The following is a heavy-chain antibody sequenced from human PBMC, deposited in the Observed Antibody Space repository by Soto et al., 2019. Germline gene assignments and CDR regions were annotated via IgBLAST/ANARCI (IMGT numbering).Heavy chain of an antibody. CDR1: GGSISSSSYY. V-gene: IGHV4-39*01. CDR3: ARLYYVVWSGYPRVYGMDV. J-gene: IGHJ6*02. CDR2: IYYSGST. Sequence: SETLSLTCTVSGGSISSSSYYWGWIRQPPGKGLEWIGSIYYSGSTYYNPSLKSRVTISVDTSKNQFSLKLSSVTAADTAVYYCARLYYVVWSGYPRVYGMDVWGQGTTVTVSS. D-gene: IGHD3-3*01.